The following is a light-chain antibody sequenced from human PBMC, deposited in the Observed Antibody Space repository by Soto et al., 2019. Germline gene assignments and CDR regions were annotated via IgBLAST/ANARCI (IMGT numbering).Light chain of an antibody. J-gene: IGKJ1*01. Sequence: ETLMTQSPATLSVSPGERATLSCRASQSVNNNLAWYQQKLGQAPRVLIYGASTRATGIPARSTGSGSGTEFILTITSLQSEYSAVYYCQEYNPLPWTFGQGTKVEFK. CDR1: QSVNNN. CDR2: GAS. CDR3: QEYNPLPWT. V-gene: IGKV3-15*01.